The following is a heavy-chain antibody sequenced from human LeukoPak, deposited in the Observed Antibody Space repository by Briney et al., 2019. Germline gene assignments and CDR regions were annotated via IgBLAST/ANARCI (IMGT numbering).Heavy chain of an antibody. Sequence: GGSLRLSCATSGLTFRTTRMHWVRQAPGEGLMWVSRMNGEGTTIDYADSVKGRFTVSRDYAKNTLFLQMNNLRTEDTALYFCATARNFRFEYWGQGSLVIVSA. CDR3: ATARNFRFEY. D-gene: IGHD1-7*01. CDR2: MNGEGTTI. V-gene: IGHV3-74*01. CDR1: GLTFRTTR. J-gene: IGHJ4*02.